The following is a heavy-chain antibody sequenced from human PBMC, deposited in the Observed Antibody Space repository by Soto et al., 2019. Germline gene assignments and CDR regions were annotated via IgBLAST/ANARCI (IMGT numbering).Heavy chain of an antibody. Sequence: QVQLVESGGGVVQPGRSLRLSCAASGFTFISYAMHWVRQAPGKGLEWVAVISFDGSTEYYADSVKGQFTISRDNSKNTVYLQMTSMRSEDTAVYYCARSRHGSGSYTHFYYGLDVWGQGTTVTVSS. CDR1: GFTFISYA. CDR3: ARSRHGSGSYTHFYYGLDV. D-gene: IGHD3-10*01. CDR2: ISFDGSTE. V-gene: IGHV3-30-3*01. J-gene: IGHJ6*02.